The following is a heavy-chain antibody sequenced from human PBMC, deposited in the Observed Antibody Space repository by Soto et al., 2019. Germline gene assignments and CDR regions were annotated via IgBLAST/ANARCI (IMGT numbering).Heavy chain of an antibody. Sequence: EVQVVESGGGLVKPGGSLRLSCAASGFTFIDYSMHWVRQAPGKGLEWVSSISPSGSYIYYADSVKGRFTISRDNAKNYMYRQMNSLRAEDTAVYYCASQTGYSYGPFDYWGQGTLVTVSS. CDR2: ISPSGSYI. J-gene: IGHJ4*02. CDR1: GFTFIDYS. D-gene: IGHD5-18*01. V-gene: IGHV3-21*01. CDR3: ASQTGYSYGPFDY.